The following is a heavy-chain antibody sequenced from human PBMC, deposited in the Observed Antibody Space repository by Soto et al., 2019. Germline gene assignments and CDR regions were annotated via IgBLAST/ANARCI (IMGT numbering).Heavy chain of an antibody. D-gene: IGHD3-16*01. CDR2: INTDGSRT. Sequence: EVQLVESGGGLVQPGGSPRLSCAASGFTFSNYWMHWVRQGPGQGLMWVSRINTDGSRTTYADSVKGRFAISRDNVKNTVYLQVNSLRVEDTAVYYCARVKLGSYDWFDPWGQGTLVTVSS. CDR1: GFTFSNYW. CDR3: ARVKLGSYDWFDP. J-gene: IGHJ5*02. V-gene: IGHV3-74*01.